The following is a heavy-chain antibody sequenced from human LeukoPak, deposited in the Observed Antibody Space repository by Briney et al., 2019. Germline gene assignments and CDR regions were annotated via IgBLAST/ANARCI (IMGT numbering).Heavy chain of an antibody. V-gene: IGHV1-2*02. CDR2: INPNSGGT. CDR1: GYTFTSYG. Sequence: GASVKVSCKASGYTFTSYGISWVRQAPGQGLEWMGWINPNSGGTNYAQKFQGRVTMTRDTSISTAYMELSRLRSDDTAVYYCATWDIVLMVYAPSDFDYWGQGTLVTVSS. CDR3: ATWDIVLMVYAPSDFDY. D-gene: IGHD2-8*01. J-gene: IGHJ4*02.